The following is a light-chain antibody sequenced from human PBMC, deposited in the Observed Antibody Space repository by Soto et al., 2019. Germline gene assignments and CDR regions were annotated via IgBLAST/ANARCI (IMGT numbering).Light chain of an antibody. J-gene: IGKJ1*01. CDR2: GAS. CDR1: QSVSSN. Sequence: EIVMTQSPATLSVSPGERATLSCRASQSVSSNLAWYQQKPGQAPRLLIYGASTRATGIPSRFSGSGSGTEFTLTISSLQSEAFAVYSCQQYNNWPQAFGRGTKVEIK. V-gene: IGKV3-15*01. CDR3: QQYNNWPQA.